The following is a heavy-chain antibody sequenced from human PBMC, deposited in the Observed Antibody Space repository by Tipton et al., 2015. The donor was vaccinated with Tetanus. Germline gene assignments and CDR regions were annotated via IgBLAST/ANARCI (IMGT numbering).Heavy chain of an antibody. CDR2: INPSGGST. V-gene: IGHV1-46*03. J-gene: IGHJ4*02. D-gene: IGHD6-19*01. Sequence: QLVQSGAEVKKTGASAKVSCKASGYSFTSYYLHWVRQAPEQGLEWMGIINPSGGSTSYAQKFQGRVTMTRDTSTSTVYMELSSLRSEDTAVYYCVRGRYSSGLFDYWGQGTLVTVSS. CDR1: GYSFTSYY. CDR3: VRGRYSSGLFDY.